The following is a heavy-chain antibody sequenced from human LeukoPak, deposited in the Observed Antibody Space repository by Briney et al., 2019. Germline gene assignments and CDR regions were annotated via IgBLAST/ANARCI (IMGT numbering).Heavy chain of an antibody. Sequence: GGSLRLSCAASGFTFSSYWMSWFRQAPGKGLEWVANIKQDGSEKYYVDSVKGRFTISRDNAKNSLYLQMNSLRAEDTAVYYCARSLNPYSSGWYDYWGQGTLVTVSS. CDR2: IKQDGSEK. J-gene: IGHJ4*02. D-gene: IGHD6-19*01. CDR1: GFTFSSYW. CDR3: ARSLNPYSSGWYDY. V-gene: IGHV3-7*01.